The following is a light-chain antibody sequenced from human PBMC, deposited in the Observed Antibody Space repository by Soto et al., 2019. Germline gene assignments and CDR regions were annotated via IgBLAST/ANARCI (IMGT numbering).Light chain of an antibody. J-gene: IGKJ5*01. CDR1: QTITGS. Sequence: DIQMTQSPSSLSASVGDRVTITCRASQTITGSLNWYQQRPGKAPNLLIYASNSLQSGVPPRFSGSGSGTDFNLTISSLQPEDFATYYCQQTYSIPITFGQGTRLDIK. CDR2: ASN. V-gene: IGKV1-39*01. CDR3: QQTYSIPIT.